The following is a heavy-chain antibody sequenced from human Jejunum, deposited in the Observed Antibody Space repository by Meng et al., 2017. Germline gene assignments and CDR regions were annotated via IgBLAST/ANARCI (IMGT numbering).Heavy chain of an antibody. V-gene: IGHV3-30*01. D-gene: IGHD3-3*01. J-gene: IGHJ4*02. CDR2: ISDDGNRQ. Sequence: QVEAVESGGGVVQPGRSLILYCGGFGFSFMHYAMHWVRQAPGKGLEWLAVISDDGNRQYYPDSVKGRLTISRDNSRNTLFVQMNSLSAEDTAVYYCAKDGGIGFTDFDYWGQGTLVTVSS. CDR1: GFSFMHYA. CDR3: AKDGGIGFTDFDY.